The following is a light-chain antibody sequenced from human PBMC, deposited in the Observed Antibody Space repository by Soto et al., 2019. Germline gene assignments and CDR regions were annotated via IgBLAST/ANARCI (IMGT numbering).Light chain of an antibody. CDR3: CSFALRSTLI. J-gene: IGLJ2*01. V-gene: IGLV2-23*01. CDR1: SSDVGNYNL. CDR2: EGG. Sequence: QSALTQPASVSGSTGPSITISCTGTSSDVGNYNLVSWYQQYPGKAPKLMIYEGGKRPSGVSNRFSGSKSVNTASLTISGSQAEDEGDYYCCSFALRSTLIFGGGTKRTVL.